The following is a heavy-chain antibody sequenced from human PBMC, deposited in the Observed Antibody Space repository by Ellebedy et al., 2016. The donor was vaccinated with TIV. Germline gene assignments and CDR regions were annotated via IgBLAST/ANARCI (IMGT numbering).Heavy chain of an antibody. V-gene: IGHV4-30-2*01. D-gene: IGHD2-15*01. Sequence: SETLSLXXTVSGGSISSSSYYWGWIRQPPGKGLEWIGYIYHSGSTYYNPSLKSRVTISVDRSKNQFSLKLSSVTAADTAVYYCARGVGVVVVAASRPWFDPWGQGTLVTVSS. CDR3: ARGVGVVVVAASRPWFDP. J-gene: IGHJ5*02. CDR2: IYHSGST. CDR1: GGSISSSSYY.